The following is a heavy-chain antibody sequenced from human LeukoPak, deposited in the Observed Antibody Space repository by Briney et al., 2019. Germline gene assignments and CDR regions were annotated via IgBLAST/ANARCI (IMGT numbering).Heavy chain of an antibody. CDR2: ITGSSTYI. CDR1: GFTFSTYN. J-gene: IGHJ3*02. CDR3: ARDLYGDYGFDI. V-gene: IGHV3-21*01. D-gene: IGHD4-17*01. Sequence: PGGSLRLSCAASGFTFSTYNMNWVRQAPGKGLEWVSSITGSSTYIHYADSVKGRFTISRDNAKNSLSLQMDSLRAEGTAVYYCARDLYGDYGFDIWGQGTMVTVSS.